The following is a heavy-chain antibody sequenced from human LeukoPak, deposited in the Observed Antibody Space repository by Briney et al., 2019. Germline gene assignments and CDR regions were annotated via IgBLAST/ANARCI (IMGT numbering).Heavy chain of an antibody. CDR1: GFTFSSYA. CDR2: IGTSGGSR. Sequence: GGSLRLSCAASGFTFSSYAMNWVRQAPGKGPEWVSSIGTSGGSRYYADSVRGRFTISRDNSQNTLYLQMDSLRAEDTALYYCAKEYSGYDFDYWGQGTLVTVSS. J-gene: IGHJ4*02. D-gene: IGHD5-12*01. V-gene: IGHV3-23*01. CDR3: AKEYSGYDFDY.